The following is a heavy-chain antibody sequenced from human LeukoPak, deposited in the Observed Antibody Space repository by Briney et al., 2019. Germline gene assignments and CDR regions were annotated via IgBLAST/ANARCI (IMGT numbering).Heavy chain of an antibody. J-gene: IGHJ4*02. V-gene: IGHV3-7*01. CDR3: ARPPKLLWFGEYPCYFDY. CDR2: IKQDGSEK. Sequence: GGSLRLSCAASGFTFSSYWMSWVRQAPGKGLEWVANIKQDGSEKYYVDSVKGRFTISRDNAKNSLYLQMNSLRAEDTAVYYCARPPKLLWFGEYPCYFDYWGQGTLVTVSS. D-gene: IGHD3-10*01. CDR1: GFTFSSYW.